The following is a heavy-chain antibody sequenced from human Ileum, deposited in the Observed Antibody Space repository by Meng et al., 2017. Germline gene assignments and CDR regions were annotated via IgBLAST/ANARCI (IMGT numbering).Heavy chain of an antibody. D-gene: IGHD3-22*01. Sequence: GESLKISCAASGFTFSDYYMIWVRQSPGKGLEWVATTKQDGSEEYYVDSVKGRFTISRDNAKNSLYLQMNSLRVEDTAVYYCARKLYYYDTSDKGWLDPWGQGTLVTVSS. CDR3: ARKLYYYDTSDKGWLDP. CDR2: TKQDGSEE. V-gene: IGHV3-7*01. CDR1: GFTFSDYY. J-gene: IGHJ5*02.